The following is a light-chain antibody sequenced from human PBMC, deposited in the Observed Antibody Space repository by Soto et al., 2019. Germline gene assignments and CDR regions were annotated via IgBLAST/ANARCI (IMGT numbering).Light chain of an antibody. V-gene: IGKV3-11*01. CDR3: QQRNSWPLT. Sequence: EVVLTQSPATLSLSPGERATLSCRARKSVGTYLVWYQQRYGQPPSLLIYDASNRATDVSVRFSGSGSGTDFTLTISSLEPEDVAVYYCQQRNSWPLTFGQGTRLEIK. CDR1: KSVGTY. J-gene: IGKJ5*01. CDR2: DAS.